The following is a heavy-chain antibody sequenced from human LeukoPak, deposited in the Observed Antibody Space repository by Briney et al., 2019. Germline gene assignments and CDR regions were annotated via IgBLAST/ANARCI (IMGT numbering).Heavy chain of an antibody. CDR2: INHSGST. CDR3: ARLPSHRYYYYYMDV. Sequence: SETLSLTCAVYGGSFSGYYWSWIRQPPGKGLEWIGEINHSGSTNYNPSLKSRVTISVDASKNQFSLKLSSVTAADTAVYYCARLPSHRYYYYYMDVWGKGTTVTISS. CDR1: GGSFSGYY. V-gene: IGHV4-34*01. D-gene: IGHD2-2*01. J-gene: IGHJ6*03.